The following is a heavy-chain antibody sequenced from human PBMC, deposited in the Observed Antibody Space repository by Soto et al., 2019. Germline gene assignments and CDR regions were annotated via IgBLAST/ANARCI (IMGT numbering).Heavy chain of an antibody. CDR2: INNDGSDA. CDR3: VRDKPHNWFDP. J-gene: IGHJ5*02. Sequence: GGSLRLSCAASGFTFSTYWMHRVRQAPGKGLVWVSRINNDGSDATYADSVKGRFTISRDNAKNTVYLQMNSLRAEDTAVYYCVRDKPHNWFDPWGQGTPVPVSS. CDR1: GFTFSTYW. V-gene: IGHV3-74*01.